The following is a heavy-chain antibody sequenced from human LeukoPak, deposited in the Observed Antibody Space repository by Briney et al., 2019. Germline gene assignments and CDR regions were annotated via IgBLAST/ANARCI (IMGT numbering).Heavy chain of an antibody. CDR1: GGSFSGYH. CDR3: ARGYGSSSYNWFDP. CDR2: INHSGST. Sequence: SETLSLTCAVYGGSFSGYHWSWIRQPPGKGLEWIGEINHSGSTNYNPSLNSRVTISVDTSKNQFSLKLRSVTAADTAVYYCARGYGSSSYNWFDPWGQGTLVTVSS. D-gene: IGHD6-6*01. J-gene: IGHJ5*02. V-gene: IGHV4-34*01.